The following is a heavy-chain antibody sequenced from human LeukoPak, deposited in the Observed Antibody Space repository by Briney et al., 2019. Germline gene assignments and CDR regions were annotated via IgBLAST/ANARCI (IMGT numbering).Heavy chain of an antibody. J-gene: IGHJ5*02. V-gene: IGHV4-31*03. CDR2: IYYSGST. CDR1: GGSISSGGYY. Sequence: SETLSLTCTVSGGSISSGGYYWSWIRQHPGKGLEWIGYIYYSGSTYYNPSLKSRVTIPVDTSKNQFSLKLSSVTAADTAVYYCASRRARGNWFDPWGQGTLVTVSS. D-gene: IGHD3-10*01. CDR3: ASRRARGNWFDP.